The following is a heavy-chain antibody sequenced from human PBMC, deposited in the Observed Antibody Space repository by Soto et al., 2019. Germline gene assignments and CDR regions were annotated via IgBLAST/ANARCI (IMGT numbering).Heavy chain of an antibody. CDR1: GLTARDYY. CDR3: ARLNMSSCFRCYYGMDV. Sequence: GGSLRLSCSVSGLTARDYYMNWVRQTPGKGLEWVSVIYSGGSADYAASVKGRFTISRDDSKNMLFLQMNSLRVEDTAVYYCARLNMSSCFRCYYGMDVWGHGTSVTVSS. J-gene: IGHJ6*02. CDR2: IYSGGSA. V-gene: IGHV3-53*01. D-gene: IGHD2-21*01.